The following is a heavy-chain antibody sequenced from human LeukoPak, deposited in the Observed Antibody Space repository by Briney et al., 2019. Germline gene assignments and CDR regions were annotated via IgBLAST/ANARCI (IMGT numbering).Heavy chain of an antibody. CDR3: ARDHYGSGSYPYHFDY. CDR2: IKQDGSEK. V-gene: IGHV3-7*04. CDR1: GFTFSSYW. J-gene: IGHJ4*02. D-gene: IGHD3-10*01. Sequence: GGSLRLSCAASGFTFSSYWMTWVRQAPGTGLEWVAHIKQDGSEKYYVESVKGRFTISRDNAKNSLSLQMNSLRVEDTAVYYCARDHYGSGSYPYHFDYWGQGTLVTVSS.